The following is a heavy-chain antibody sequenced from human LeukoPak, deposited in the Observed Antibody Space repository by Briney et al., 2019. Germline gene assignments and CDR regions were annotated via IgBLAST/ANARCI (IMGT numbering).Heavy chain of an antibody. Sequence: GGSLRLSCAASGFTFSAYAMFWVRQAPGKGLEWVSTISGSGGSTYYADSVKGRFTISRDNSKNTLYLQVNSLRAEDTAVYYCAKGLRDQRTPFDYWGQGTLVTVSS. D-gene: IGHD4-23*01. J-gene: IGHJ4*02. CDR3: AKGLRDQRTPFDY. CDR2: ISGSGGST. CDR1: GFTFSAYA. V-gene: IGHV3-23*01.